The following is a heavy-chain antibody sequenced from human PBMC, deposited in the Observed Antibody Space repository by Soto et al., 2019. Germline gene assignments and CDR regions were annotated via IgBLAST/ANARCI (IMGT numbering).Heavy chain of an antibody. J-gene: IGHJ6*02. CDR2: IVVGSGNT. D-gene: IGHD2-2*01. CDR1: GFTFTRSA. Sequence: GASVKVSCKASGFTFTRSAVQWVRQARGQRLEWIGWIVVGSGNTNYAQKFQERVTITRDMSTSTAYMELSSLRSEDTAVYYCAALSGSGYCSSTSCYFYYYGMDVWGQGTTVTVSS. V-gene: IGHV1-58*01. CDR3: AALSGSGYCSSTSCYFYYYGMDV.